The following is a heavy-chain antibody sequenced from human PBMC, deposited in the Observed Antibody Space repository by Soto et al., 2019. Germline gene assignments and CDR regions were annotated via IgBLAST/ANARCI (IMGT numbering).Heavy chain of an antibody. Sequence: QVQLVESGGGVVQPGRSLRLSCAASGFTFSNYGIYWVRQPPGKGLEWVAHISYDGRNTDYADSVKGRFTISRDDYKNTLSLQMKSQRAEDTALYFCAKAKYSDYVSRRGYYFDYWGQGTLVTVSS. J-gene: IGHJ4*02. CDR1: GFTFSNYG. CDR3: AKAKYSDYVSRRGYYFDY. D-gene: IGHD5-12*01. V-gene: IGHV3-30*18. CDR2: ISYDGRNT.